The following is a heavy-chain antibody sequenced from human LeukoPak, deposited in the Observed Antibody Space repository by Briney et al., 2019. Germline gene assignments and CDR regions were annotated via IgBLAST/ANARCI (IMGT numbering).Heavy chain of an antibody. Sequence: GRSLRLSCAASGFTFSSYAMHWVRQGPGKGLEWVAFISSDGRTEYNADSVKGRFTISRDNSKNTLYLQMNSLTTEDTAVYYCARGWGSGAWSIDSWGQGTLVSVSS. J-gene: IGHJ4*02. CDR3: ARGWGSGAWSIDS. CDR1: GFTFSSYA. CDR2: ISSDGRTE. V-gene: IGHV3-30*04. D-gene: IGHD3-16*01.